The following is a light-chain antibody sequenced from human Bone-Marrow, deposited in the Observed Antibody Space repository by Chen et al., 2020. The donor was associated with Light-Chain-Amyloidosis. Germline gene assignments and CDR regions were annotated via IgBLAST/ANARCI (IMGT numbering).Light chain of an antibody. V-gene: IGLV3-25*03. J-gene: IGLJ2*01. CDR2: RDT. CDR3: ESADSSGTYEVI. CDR1: DLPTKY. Sequence: SYELTQPPSVSVSTGQTARITCYGDDLPTKYAYWYQQKPGQAPVQVIHRDTERASGISERFSGSSSGTTATLNISGVQTEDEADYHCESADSSGTYEVIFGGGTKLTVL.